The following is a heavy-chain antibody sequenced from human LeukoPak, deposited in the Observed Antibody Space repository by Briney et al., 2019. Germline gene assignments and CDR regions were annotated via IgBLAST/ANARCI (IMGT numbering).Heavy chain of an antibody. J-gene: IGHJ4*02. V-gene: IGHV3-7*01. D-gene: IGHD4-17*01. CDR1: GFTFSSYW. CDR3: ARDRPTVTTHLDY. CDR2: IKQDGSEK. Sequence: GGSLRLSCAASGFTFSSYWMSWVRQAPGKRLEWVANIKQDGSEKDYVDSVKGRFTISRDNAKNSLYLQMNSLRAEDTAVYYCARDRPTVTTHLDYWGQGTLVTVSS.